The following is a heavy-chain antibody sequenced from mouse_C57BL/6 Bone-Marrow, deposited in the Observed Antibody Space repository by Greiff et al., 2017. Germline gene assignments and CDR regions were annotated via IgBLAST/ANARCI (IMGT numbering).Heavy chain of an antibody. V-gene: IGHV1-81*01. CDR3: ARRSYYYGSSYWYFDV. CDR1: GYTFTSSG. J-gene: IGHJ1*03. D-gene: IGHD1-1*01. Sequence: QVQLQQSGAELARPGASVTLSCKASGYTFTSSGISWVKQRTGQGLEWIGEIYPRSGNTYYNEKCKGKATLTADKSSSTAYMELRSLTSEDSAVYFCARRSYYYGSSYWYFDVWGTGTTVTVAS. CDR2: IYPRSGNT.